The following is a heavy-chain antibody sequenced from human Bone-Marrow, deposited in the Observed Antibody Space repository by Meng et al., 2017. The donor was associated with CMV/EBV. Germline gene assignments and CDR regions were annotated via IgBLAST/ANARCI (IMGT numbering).Heavy chain of an antibody. Sequence: GGSLRLSCAASGFTFSSYDMHWVRQVTGKGLEWVSGVGTEDDAYYRDSVKGRFTISRENGMNSMYLQMDSLTVGDTAIYYCARGSGVNMFRGAIGSFDSWGLGTLVTVYS. V-gene: IGHV3-13*01. CDR3: ARGSGVNMFRGAIGSFDS. J-gene: IGHJ4*02. CDR1: GFTFSSYD. D-gene: IGHD3-10*01. CDR2: VGTEDDA.